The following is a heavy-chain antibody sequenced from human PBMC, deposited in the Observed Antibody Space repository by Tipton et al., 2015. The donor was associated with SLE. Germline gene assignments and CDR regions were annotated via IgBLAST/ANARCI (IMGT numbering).Heavy chain of an antibody. CDR1: GFTLSSHP. CDR3: ARDRGRDYDTLTGYRRH. D-gene: IGHD3-9*01. J-gene: IGHJ4*02. Sequence: SLRLSCAASGFTLSSHPMHWVRQAPGKGLEWVAVTSKDGYYKFYADFVKGRFTISRDNSQRTLNLQMNSLRAEDTAVYYCARDRGRDYDTLTGYRRHWGQGTLVAASS. CDR2: TSKDGYYK. V-gene: IGHV3-30*04.